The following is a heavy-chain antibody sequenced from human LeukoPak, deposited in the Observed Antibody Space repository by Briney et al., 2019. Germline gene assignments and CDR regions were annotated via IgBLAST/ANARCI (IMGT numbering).Heavy chain of an antibody. CDR1: GGSFSGYY. Sequence: SETLSLTCAVYGGSFSGYYWSWIRQPPGKGLEWIGEINHSGSTNYNPSLKSRVTISVDTSKNQFSLKLSSVTAADTAVYYCARCFPDYWGQGTLVTVSS. CDR2: INHSGST. V-gene: IGHV4-34*01. J-gene: IGHJ4*02. CDR3: ARCFPDY.